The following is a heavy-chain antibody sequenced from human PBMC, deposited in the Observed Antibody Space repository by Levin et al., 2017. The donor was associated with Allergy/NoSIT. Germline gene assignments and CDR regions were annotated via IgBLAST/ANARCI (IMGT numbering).Heavy chain of an antibody. J-gene: IGHJ1*01. D-gene: IGHD3-22*01. V-gene: IGHV1-18*01. CDR2: ISAYTGNT. Sequence: PGESLKISCTASGFTFSRFGFSWVRQAPGQGLEWMGWISAYTGNTNFAQKFQGRVSMTTDTFTNTSYMELRSLTSDDTAVYYCARDDYDSSGQRAEFSHHWGQGTLVTVSS. CDR3: ARDDYDSSGQRAEFSHH. CDR1: GFTFSRFG.